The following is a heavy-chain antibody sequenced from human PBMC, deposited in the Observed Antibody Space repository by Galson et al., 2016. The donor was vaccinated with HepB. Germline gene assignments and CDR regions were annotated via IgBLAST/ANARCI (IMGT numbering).Heavy chain of an antibody. D-gene: IGHD6-13*01. V-gene: IGHV3-53*01. Sequence: SLRLSCAGSGFIVSSHYMDWVRQTPGKGLEWVAIIYSGGATYYADSVKGRFTISRDNPNNNVYLQMNSLRGEDTAVYYCARDPGRIASAGHLDSWGQGTLVTVSS. CDR3: ARDPGRIASAGHLDS. CDR1: GFIVSSHY. CDR2: IYSGGAT. J-gene: IGHJ5*01.